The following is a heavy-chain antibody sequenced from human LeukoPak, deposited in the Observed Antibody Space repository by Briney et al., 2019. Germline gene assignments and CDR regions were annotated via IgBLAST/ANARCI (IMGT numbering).Heavy chain of an antibody. V-gene: IGHV1-2*02. J-gene: IGHJ4*02. CDR2: INPNSGGT. CDR3: ARGSDIVVVPAAIHFGY. CDR1: GGTFSSYA. Sequence: ASVKVSCKASGGTFSSYAISWVRQAPGQGLEWMGWINPNSGGTNYAQKFQGRVTMTRDTSISTAYMELSRLRSDDTAVYYCARGSDIVVVPAAIHFGYWGQGTLVTVSS. D-gene: IGHD2-2*01.